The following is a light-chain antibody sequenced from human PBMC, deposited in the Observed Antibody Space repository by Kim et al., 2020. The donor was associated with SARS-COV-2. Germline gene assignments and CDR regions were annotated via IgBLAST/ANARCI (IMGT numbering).Light chain of an antibody. V-gene: IGKV1-27*01. J-gene: IGKJ1*01. CDR1: QDITSY. Sequence: ASVGDRVTITCRASQDITSYVAWYQQKPGNPPKLLIYAASALHRGVPSRFSGSGYGTHFTLTISSLQPEDVATYYCQRYFSAPRTFGQGTKVDIK. CDR2: AAS. CDR3: QRYFSAPRT.